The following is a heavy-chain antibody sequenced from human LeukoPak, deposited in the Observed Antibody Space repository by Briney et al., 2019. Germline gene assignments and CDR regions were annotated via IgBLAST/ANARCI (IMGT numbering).Heavy chain of an antibody. CDR3: AKEGGKLNSSSFGWFDP. CDR1: GFTFSSYG. V-gene: IGHV3-23*01. CDR2: ISGSGGST. Sequence: GGSLRLSCAASGFTFSSYGMHWVRQAPGKGLEWVSAISGSGGSTYYADSVKGRFTISRDNSKNTLYLQMNSLRAEDTAVYYCAKEGGKLNSSSFGWFDPWGQGTLVTVSS. D-gene: IGHD6-13*01. J-gene: IGHJ5*02.